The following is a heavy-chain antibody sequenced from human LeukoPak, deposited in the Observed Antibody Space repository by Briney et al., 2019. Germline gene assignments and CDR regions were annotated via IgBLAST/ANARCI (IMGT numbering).Heavy chain of an antibody. CDR1: GGSISSSSYY. CDR2: IYYSGST. CDR3: ARSGRQQLIYYYGMDV. D-gene: IGHD6-13*01. Sequence: SETLSLTCTVSGGSISSSSYYWGWIRQPPGKGLEWIGSIYYSGSTYYNPSLKSRVTISVDTSKNQFSLKLSSVAAADTAVYYCARSGRQQLIYYYGMDVWGQGTTVTVSS. V-gene: IGHV4-39*07. J-gene: IGHJ6*02.